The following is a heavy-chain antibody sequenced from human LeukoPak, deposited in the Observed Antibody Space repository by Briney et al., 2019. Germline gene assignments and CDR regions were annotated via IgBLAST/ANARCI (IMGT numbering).Heavy chain of an antibody. V-gene: IGHV1-69*13. CDR1: GGTFTSDA. CDR2: IIPIFGTA. J-gene: IGHJ4*02. CDR3: ARAERWLQNDY. Sequence: ASVKVSCKASGGTFTSDAISWVRQAHGQGLEWMGGIIPIFGTANYAQKFQGRVTITADESTSTAYMELSSLRSEDTAVYYCARAERWLQNDYWGQGPLVTVSS. D-gene: IGHD5-24*01.